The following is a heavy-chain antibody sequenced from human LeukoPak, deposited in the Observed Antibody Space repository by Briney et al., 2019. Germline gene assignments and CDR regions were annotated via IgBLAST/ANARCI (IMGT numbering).Heavy chain of an antibody. CDR3: AREVNSGGSALNTPDY. D-gene: IGHD4-23*01. J-gene: IGHJ4*02. CDR1: GFTFSGFG. CDR2: TSFDGSKK. Sequence: GGSLRLSCVASGFTFSGFGINWVRQAPGKGLEWVAATSFDGSKKYYSDSVKGRFTISRDNSKNTVYLQLNSLSADDTAIYYCAREVNSGGSALNTPDYWGQGPLVT. V-gene: IGHV3-30*03.